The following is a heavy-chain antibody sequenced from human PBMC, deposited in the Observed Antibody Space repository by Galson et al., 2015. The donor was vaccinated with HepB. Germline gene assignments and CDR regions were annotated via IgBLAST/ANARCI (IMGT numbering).Heavy chain of an antibody. CDR2: IIPIFGTA. V-gene: IGHV1-69*06. J-gene: IGHJ4*02. CDR3: ARDLEGDSSGYYYGV. CDR1: GGTFSSYA. D-gene: IGHD3-22*01. Sequence: SCKASGGTFSSYAISWVRQAPGQGLEWMGGIIPIFGTANYAQKFQGRVTITADKSTSTAYMELSSLRSEDTAVYYCARDLEGDSSGYYYGVWGQGTLVTVSS.